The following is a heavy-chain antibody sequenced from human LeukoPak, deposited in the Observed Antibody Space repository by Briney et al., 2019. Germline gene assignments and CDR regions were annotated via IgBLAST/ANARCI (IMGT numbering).Heavy chain of an antibody. CDR1: GFTFSSYS. Sequence: PGGSLRLSCAASGFTFSSYSMNWVRQAPGKGLEWVSSISSSSSYIYYADSVKGRFTISRDNAKNSLYLQMNSLRAEDTAVYYCARERQITMIVPDYFDCWGQGTLVTVSS. V-gene: IGHV3-21*01. D-gene: IGHD3-22*01. CDR3: ARERQITMIVPDYFDC. CDR2: ISSSSSYI. J-gene: IGHJ4*02.